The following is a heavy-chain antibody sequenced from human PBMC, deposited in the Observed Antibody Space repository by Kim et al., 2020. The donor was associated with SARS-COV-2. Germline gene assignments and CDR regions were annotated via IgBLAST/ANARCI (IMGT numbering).Heavy chain of an antibody. D-gene: IGHD2-8*01. V-gene: IGHV3-30*03. J-gene: IGHJ3*01. CDR2: ISHDGSKT. CDR1: GFTFNNYV. CDR3: ALMVTYYYGDSGSDVYDF. Sequence: GGSLRLSCTGSGFTFNNYVMHWVRQAPGTGLEWVASISHDGSKTYYSDSVKGRFTISRDYSKNTVYLQMNSVRPEDTAMYHCALMVTYYYGDSGSDVYDFWGQGTMLTVSS.